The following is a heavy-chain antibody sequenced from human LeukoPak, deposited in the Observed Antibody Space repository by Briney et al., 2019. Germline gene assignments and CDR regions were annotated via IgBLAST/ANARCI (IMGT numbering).Heavy chain of an antibody. J-gene: IGHJ4*02. CDR3: ARDQRNRIGRFDY. Sequence: PSETLSLTCTVSGGSISSSSYYWGWIRQPPGKGLEWIGSISYSGSPYYNPSLKSRVTISVDTSKNHFSLKLSSVTAADTAVYYCARDQRNRIGRFDYWGQGTLVTVSS. CDR2: ISYSGSP. CDR1: GGSISSSSYY. V-gene: IGHV4-39*07. D-gene: IGHD2-15*01.